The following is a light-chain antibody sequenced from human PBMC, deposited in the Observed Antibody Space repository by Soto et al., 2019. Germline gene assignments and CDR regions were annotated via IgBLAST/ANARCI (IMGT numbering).Light chain of an antibody. J-gene: IGKJ1*01. Sequence: DIQMTQSPSSLSASVGDRVTITCRASQSNSSYLNWYQQKPGKAPKLLIYAASSLQSGVPSRFSGSGSGTDFTLTISSLQPEDFATYYCQQSYSTPVTFGQGTKVDIK. CDR1: QSNSSY. CDR2: AAS. V-gene: IGKV1-39*01. CDR3: QQSYSTPVT.